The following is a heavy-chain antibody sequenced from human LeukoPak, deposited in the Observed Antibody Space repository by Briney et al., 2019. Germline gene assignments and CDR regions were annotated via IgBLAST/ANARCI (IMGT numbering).Heavy chain of an antibody. D-gene: IGHD3-22*01. CDR3: ASNTDYYDSSGYYFDY. CDR2: IYYSGST. CDR1: GGSISSYY. Sequence: PSETLSLTCTVSGGSISSYYWSWIRQPPGKGLEWIGYIYYSGSTNYNPSLKSRVTISVDTSKNQFSLKLSSVTAADTAVYYCASNTDYYDSSGYYFDYWGQGTLVTVSS. J-gene: IGHJ4*02. V-gene: IGHV4-59*01.